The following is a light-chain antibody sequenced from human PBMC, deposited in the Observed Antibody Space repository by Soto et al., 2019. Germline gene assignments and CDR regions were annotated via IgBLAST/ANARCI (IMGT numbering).Light chain of an antibody. CDR3: SSYAGSNNFV. J-gene: IGLJ1*01. CDR1: SSDVGGYNY. V-gene: IGLV2-8*01. Sequence: LTQPPSASGSPGQSVTISCTGTSSDVGGYNYVSWYQQHPGKAPKLMIYEVSERPSGVPDRFSGSKSSNTASLTVSGPQAEDEADYYCSSYAGSNNFVFGTGTKVTVL. CDR2: EVS.